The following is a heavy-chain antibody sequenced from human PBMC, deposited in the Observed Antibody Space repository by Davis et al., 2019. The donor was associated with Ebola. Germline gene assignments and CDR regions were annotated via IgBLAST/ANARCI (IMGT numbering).Heavy chain of an antibody. CDR2: VHYTGAT. D-gene: IGHD6-13*01. V-gene: IGHV4-59*12. J-gene: IGHJ4*02. Sequence: MPSETLSLTCTVSGASISAYYWSWIRQPPGKGLEWIGYVHYTGATHYNASLKSRVTISVDTSKNQFSLKLSSVTAADTAVYYCARRRSYSSSPLGYWGQGTLVTVSS. CDR3: ARRRSYSSSPLGY. CDR1: GASISAYY.